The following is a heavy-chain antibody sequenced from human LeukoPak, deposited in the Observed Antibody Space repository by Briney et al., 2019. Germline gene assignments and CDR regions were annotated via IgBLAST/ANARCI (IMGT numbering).Heavy chain of an antibody. CDR2: ISAYNGNT. CDR1: GYTFTSYG. J-gene: IGHJ6*03. Sequence: GASVKVSCKASGYTFTSYGISWVRQAPGQGLEWMGWISAYNGNTNYAQKLQGRVTMTTDTSTSTAYTELRSLRSDDTAVYYCARLTGGRDNYYMDVWGKGTTVTVSS. V-gene: IGHV1-18*01. CDR3: ARLTGGRDNYYMDV. D-gene: IGHD3-16*01.